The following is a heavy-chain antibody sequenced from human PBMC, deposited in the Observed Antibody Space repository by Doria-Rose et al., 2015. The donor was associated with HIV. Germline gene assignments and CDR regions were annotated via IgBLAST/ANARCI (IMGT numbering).Heavy chain of an antibody. Sequence: YNFIAYWIGWVRQMPGKGLEWMGIVYPGDSEARYSPSFEGQVIISVDKSINTAYLQWSSLKASDTAVYYCARGASWTQLWLPDYWGQGTLVTVSS. CDR3: ARGASWTQLWLPDY. CDR2: VYPGDSEA. D-gene: IGHD5-18*01. V-gene: IGHV5-51*01. J-gene: IGHJ4*02. CDR1: YNFIAYW.